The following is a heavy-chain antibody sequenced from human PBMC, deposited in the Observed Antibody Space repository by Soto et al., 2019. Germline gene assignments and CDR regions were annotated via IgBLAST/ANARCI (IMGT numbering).Heavy chain of an antibody. CDR3: ARGRGGLVRFDY. V-gene: IGHV4-34*01. CDR2: INHSGST. Sequence: QVQLQQWGAGLLKPSETLSLTCAVYGGSFSGYYWSWIRQPPGKGLEWIGEINHSGSTNYNPSLKSRVTISVDTSKNQFSLKLIAVTAADTAVYYFARGRGGLVRFDYWGQGTLVTVSS. J-gene: IGHJ4*02. CDR1: GGSFSGYY. D-gene: IGHD3-9*01.